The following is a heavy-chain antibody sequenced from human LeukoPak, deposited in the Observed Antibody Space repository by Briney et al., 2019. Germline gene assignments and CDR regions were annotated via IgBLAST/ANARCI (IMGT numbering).Heavy chain of an antibody. CDR3: ARSYKYNSPMGY. CDR1: GFNFNSAA. J-gene: IGHJ4*02. CDR2: IGSIGGST. V-gene: IGHV3-23*01. D-gene: IGHD1-1*01. Sequence: PGGSLRLSCAASGFNFNSAAMTWVRQVAGKGLEWVSLIGSIGGSTYYADSVKGRFTISRDNSKNTLYLQMNSLRAEDTAVYYCARSYKYNSPMGYWGQGTLVTVSS.